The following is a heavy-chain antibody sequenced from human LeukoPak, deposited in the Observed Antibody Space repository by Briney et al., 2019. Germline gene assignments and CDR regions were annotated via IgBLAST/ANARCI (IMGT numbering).Heavy chain of an antibody. CDR1: GGSISSYF. D-gene: IGHD5-24*01. CDR3: ARGSREMATIFDY. V-gene: IGHV4-4*07. CDR2: MYTGGST. J-gene: IGHJ4*02. Sequence: NPSETLSLTCSVSGGSISSYFWNWIRQPAGKGPEWGGRMYTGGSTNYNPSLKSRVTMSVDTSKNQFSLRLSSMTAADTAVYYCARGSREMATIFDYWGQGTLVTVSS.